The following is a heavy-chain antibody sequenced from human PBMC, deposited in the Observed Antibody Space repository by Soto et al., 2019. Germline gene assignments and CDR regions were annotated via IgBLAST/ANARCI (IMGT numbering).Heavy chain of an antibody. V-gene: IGHV1-18*01. CDR2: IIPSDGNR. D-gene: IGHD3-22*01. Sequence: ASVKVSCKASGYSFSCYGINWVRQAPGQGLEWMGWIIPSDGNRNFAQKFEDRVTMTTATSTNTVFLELRSLKSDDTAIYYCARDRLRGYDSSGFYSWGQGTMVTVSS. CDR1: GYSFSCYG. CDR3: ARDRLRGYDSSGFYS. J-gene: IGHJ4*02.